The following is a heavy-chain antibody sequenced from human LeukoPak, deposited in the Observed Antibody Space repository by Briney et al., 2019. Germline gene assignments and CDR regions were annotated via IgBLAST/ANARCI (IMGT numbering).Heavy chain of an antibody. CDR1: GFTFSSYA. CDR2: ISGSGGST. CDR3: AKDPYAAAAGQAYYFDY. Sequence: GGSLRLSCAASGFTFSSYAMSWVRQAPGKGLEWVSAISGSGGSTYYADSVKGRFTISRDNSKNTLYLQMNSLRAEDTAVYYCAKDPYAAAAGQAYYFDYWGQGTLVTVSS. D-gene: IGHD6-13*01. J-gene: IGHJ4*02. V-gene: IGHV3-23*01.